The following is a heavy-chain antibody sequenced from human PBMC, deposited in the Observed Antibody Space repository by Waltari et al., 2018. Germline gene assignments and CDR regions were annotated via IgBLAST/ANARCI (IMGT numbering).Heavy chain of an antibody. CDR3: ARGPKITIFGDYGMDV. J-gene: IGHJ6*02. D-gene: IGHD3-3*01. CDR2: INPNSGNT. CDR1: GYTFTSYD. V-gene: IGHV1-8*01. Sequence: QVQLVQSGAEVKKPGASVKVSCKASGYTFTSYDINWVRQATGQGLEWMGWINPNSGNTGYAQKFQGRVTMTRNTSISTAYMELSSLRSEDTAVYYCARGPKITIFGDYGMDVWGQGTTVTVSS.